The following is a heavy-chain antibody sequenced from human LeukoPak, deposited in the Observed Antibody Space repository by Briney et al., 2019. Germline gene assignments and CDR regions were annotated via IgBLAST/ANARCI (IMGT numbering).Heavy chain of an antibody. V-gene: IGHV5-51*01. J-gene: IGHJ6*02. CDR3: ARHGYSYGYRNYYYGMDV. CDR1: GYSFTSYW. D-gene: IGHD5-18*01. CDR2: IYPGDSDT. Sequence: GESLKISCKGSGYSFTSYWIGWVRPMPGKGLEWMGIIYPGDSDTRYSPSFQGQVTISADKSISTAYLQWSSLKASDTAMYYCARHGYSYGYRNYYYGMDVWGQGTTVTVSS.